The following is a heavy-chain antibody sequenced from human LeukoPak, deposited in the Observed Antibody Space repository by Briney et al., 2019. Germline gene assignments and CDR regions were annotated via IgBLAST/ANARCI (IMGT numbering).Heavy chain of an antibody. Sequence: GGSLRLSCAASGFTFSSYGMHWVRQAPGKGLEWVAVISYDGSNKYYADSVKGRFTISRDNSKNTLYLQMNSLRAEDTAVYYCAKEVSRVTTFYFDYWGQGTLVTVSS. D-gene: IGHD4-17*01. CDR2: ISYDGSNK. V-gene: IGHV3-30*18. CDR1: GFTFSSYG. J-gene: IGHJ4*02. CDR3: AKEVSRVTTFYFDY.